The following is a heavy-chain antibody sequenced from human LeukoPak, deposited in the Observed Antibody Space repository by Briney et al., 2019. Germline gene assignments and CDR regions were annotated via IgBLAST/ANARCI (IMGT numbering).Heavy chain of an antibody. CDR1: GGSISSGGYY. CDR3: ARHVSSYGYYRIVSSVAVDY. CDR2: IYYSGST. D-gene: IGHD5-18*01. J-gene: IGHJ4*02. Sequence: KPSQTLSLTCTVSGGSISSGGYYWSWIRQHPGKGLEWIGSIYYSGSTYYNPSLKSRVTISVDTSKNQFSLKLSSVTAADTAVYYCARHVSSYGYYRIVSSVAVDYWGQGTLVTVSS. V-gene: IGHV4-30-2*03.